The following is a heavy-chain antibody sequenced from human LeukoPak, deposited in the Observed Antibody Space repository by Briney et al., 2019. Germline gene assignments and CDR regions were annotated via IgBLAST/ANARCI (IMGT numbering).Heavy chain of an antibody. CDR2: IYYSGST. V-gene: IGHV4-59*01. J-gene: IGHJ6*02. CDR1: GGSISSYY. Sequence: PSETLSLTRTVSGGSISSYYWSWIRQPPGKGLEWIGYIYYSGSTNYNPSLKSRVTISVDTSKNQFSLKLSSVTAADTAVYYCASPYSSGWYGYYYYGMDVWGQGTTVTVSS. D-gene: IGHD6-19*01. CDR3: ASPYSSGWYGYYYYGMDV.